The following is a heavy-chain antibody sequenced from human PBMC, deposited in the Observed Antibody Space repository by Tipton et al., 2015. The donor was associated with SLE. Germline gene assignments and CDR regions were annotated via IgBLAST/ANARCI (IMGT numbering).Heavy chain of an antibody. D-gene: IGHD1-20*01. CDR2: IYTSGST. V-gene: IGHV4-61*02. CDR1: GGSISSGSYY. Sequence: TLSPTCTVSGGSISSGSYYWSWIRQPAGKGLEWIGRIYTSGSTNYNPSLKSRVTISVDTSKNQFSLKLSSVTAADTAVYYCARDLTGLGFDYWGQGTLVTVSS. CDR3: ARDLTGLGFDY. J-gene: IGHJ4*02.